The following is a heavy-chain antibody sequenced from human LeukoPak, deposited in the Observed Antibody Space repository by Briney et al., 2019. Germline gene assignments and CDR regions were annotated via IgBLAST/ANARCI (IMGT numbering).Heavy chain of an antibody. Sequence: SETLSLTCTVSGGSFNWGWIRQPPGKGLEWIGSMYYSGSTYYNPSLNSRVSISVETSKNQFSLKLSSVTAADTAVYYCASSFYYDSRDYWGQGTLVTVSS. V-gene: IGHV4-39*01. CDR2: MYYSGST. D-gene: IGHD3-22*01. CDR3: ASSFYYDSRDY. CDR1: GGSFN. J-gene: IGHJ4*02.